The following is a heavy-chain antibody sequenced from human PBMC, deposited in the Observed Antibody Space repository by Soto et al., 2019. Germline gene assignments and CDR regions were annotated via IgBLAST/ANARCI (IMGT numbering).Heavy chain of an antibody. CDR3: GLSDVYFVYFVY. CDR1: GGSISSGDYY. CDR2: IYYSGST. V-gene: IGHV4-30-4*01. J-gene: IGHJ4*02. Sequence: SETLSLTCTVSGGSISSGDYYWSWIRQPPGKGLEWIGYIYYSGSTYYNPSLKSRVTISVDTSKNQFSLKLSSVTATDTSLYYCGLSDVYFVYFVYFIQVTLVTITS. D-gene: IGHD3-10*02.